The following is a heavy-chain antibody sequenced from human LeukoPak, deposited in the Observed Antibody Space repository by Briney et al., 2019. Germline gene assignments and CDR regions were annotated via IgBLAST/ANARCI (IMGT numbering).Heavy chain of an antibody. D-gene: IGHD2-8*01. J-gene: IGHJ4*02. Sequence: KPSETLSLTCAVYGGSFSGYYWSWIRQPPGKGLEWIGEINHSGSTNYNPSLKSRVTISVDTSKNQFSLKLSSVTAADTAVYYCARDAKYCTNGVCPFDYWGQGTLVTVSS. V-gene: IGHV4-34*01. CDR1: GGSFSGYY. CDR3: ARDAKYCTNGVCPFDY. CDR2: INHSGST.